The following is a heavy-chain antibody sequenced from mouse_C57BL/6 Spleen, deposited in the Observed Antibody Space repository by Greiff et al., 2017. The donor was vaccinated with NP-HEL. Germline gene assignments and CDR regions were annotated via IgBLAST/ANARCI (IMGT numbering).Heavy chain of an antibody. J-gene: IGHJ4*01. CDR3: AREVYYYGRSPYAMDY. CDR2: IYPGDGDT. V-gene: IGHV1-80*01. CDR1: GYAFSSYW. D-gene: IGHD1-1*01. Sequence: VQLQQSGAELVKPGASVKISCKASGYAFSSYWLNWVKQRPGQGLEWIGQIYPGDGDTNYNGKFKGKATLTADKSSSTAYMQLSSLTAEDSAVYVCAREVYYYGRSPYAMDYWGQGTSVTVSS.